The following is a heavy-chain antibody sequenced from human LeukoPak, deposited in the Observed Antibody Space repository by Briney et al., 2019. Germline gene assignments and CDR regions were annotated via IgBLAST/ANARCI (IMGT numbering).Heavy chain of an antibody. V-gene: IGHV3-48*01. CDR3: AREPTYTSSWYTTCDY. Sequence: GGSLRLSCAVSGFTFSSYTMNWVRQAPGKGLEWVSYITGSSTSIYYADSVKGRFTISRDNAKNTLYLQMNSLRAEDTAVYYCAREPTYTSSWYTTCDYWGQGTLVTVSS. CDR1: GFTFSSYT. CDR2: ITGSSTSI. J-gene: IGHJ4*02. D-gene: IGHD6-13*01.